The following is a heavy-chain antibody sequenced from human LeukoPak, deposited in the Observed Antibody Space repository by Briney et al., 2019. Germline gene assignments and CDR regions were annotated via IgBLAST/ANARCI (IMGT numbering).Heavy chain of an antibody. Sequence: GGSLRLSCAASGFTFTSYAMSWVRQAPGKGLEWVSTITGSGGGTYYADSVKGRFTLSRDNSKNTLYLQMNSLRAEDTAVFYCAKHKSTSSHYHFDYWGQGTLVTVSS. CDR2: ITGSGGGT. J-gene: IGHJ4*02. V-gene: IGHV3-23*01. D-gene: IGHD2-2*01. CDR3: AKHKSTSSHYHFDY. CDR1: GFTFTSYA.